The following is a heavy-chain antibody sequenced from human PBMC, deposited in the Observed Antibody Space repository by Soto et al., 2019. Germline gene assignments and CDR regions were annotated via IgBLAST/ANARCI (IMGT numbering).Heavy chain of an antibody. CDR1: GFTFSSYS. CDR2: ISSSSSYI. J-gene: IGHJ3*01. CDR3: ASELAAAGSDDAFDL. Sequence: EVQLVESGGGLVKPGGSLRLSCAASGFTFSSYSMNWVRQAPGKGLEWVSSISSSSSYIYYADSVKGRFTISRDNAKNSLYLQMNRLRAEDTAVYYCASELAAAGSDDAFDLWGQGTMVTVSS. V-gene: IGHV3-21*01. D-gene: IGHD6-13*01.